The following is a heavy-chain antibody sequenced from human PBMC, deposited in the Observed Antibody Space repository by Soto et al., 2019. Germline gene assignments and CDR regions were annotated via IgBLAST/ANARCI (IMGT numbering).Heavy chain of an antibody. CDR2: VYQSGTT. J-gene: IGHJ4*02. CDR3: ARDGSGSPGAADH. Sequence: SETLSLTCAVYGDSISSNNWWSWVRQPPGKGLEWIGEVYQSGTTNYNPSLKSRVTMSVDTSKNQFSLNLRSVTAADTAVYYCARDGSGSPGAADHWGQGTLVTVSS. D-gene: IGHD1-26*01. CDR1: GDSISSNNW. V-gene: IGHV4-4*02.